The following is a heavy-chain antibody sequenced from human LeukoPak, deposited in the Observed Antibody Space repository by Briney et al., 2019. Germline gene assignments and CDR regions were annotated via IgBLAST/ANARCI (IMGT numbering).Heavy chain of an antibody. Sequence: GGSLRLSCAASGFTFSSYWMHWVRQAPGKGLEWVANIKQDGSEKYYVDSVKGRFSISRDNARNSLHLQMNSLRAEDTAVYYCARDGEMATPDAFDIWGQGTMVTVSS. CDR3: ARDGEMATPDAFDI. CDR2: IKQDGSEK. V-gene: IGHV3-7*03. D-gene: IGHD5-24*01. J-gene: IGHJ3*02. CDR1: GFTFSSYW.